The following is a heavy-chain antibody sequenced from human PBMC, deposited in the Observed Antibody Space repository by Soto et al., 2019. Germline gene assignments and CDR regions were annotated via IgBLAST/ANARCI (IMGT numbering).Heavy chain of an antibody. CDR1: GYTFTSYG. V-gene: IGHV1-18*04. CDR3: ARVRGTIFGVVIDFDY. D-gene: IGHD3-3*01. J-gene: IGHJ4*02. CDR2: ISAYNGNT. Sequence: ASVKVSCKASGYTFTSYGISWVRQAPGQGLEWMGWISAYNGNTNYAQKLQGRVTMTTDTSTSTAYVELRSLRSDDTAVYYCARVRGTIFGVVIDFDYWGQGTLVTVSS.